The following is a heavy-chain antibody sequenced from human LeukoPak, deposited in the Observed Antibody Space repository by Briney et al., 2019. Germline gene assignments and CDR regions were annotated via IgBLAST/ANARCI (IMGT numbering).Heavy chain of an antibody. CDR2: INHSGST. J-gene: IGHJ4*02. CDR3: ARRDMNYYDSSGYYRAVTLPDY. Sequence: SSETLSLTCAVYGGSFSGYYWSWIRQPPGKGLEWIGEINHSGSTNYNPSLKSRVTISVDTSKNQFSLKLSSVTAADTAVYYCARRDMNYYDSSGYYRAVTLPDYWGQGTLVTVSS. D-gene: IGHD3-22*01. CDR1: GGSFSGYY. V-gene: IGHV4-34*01.